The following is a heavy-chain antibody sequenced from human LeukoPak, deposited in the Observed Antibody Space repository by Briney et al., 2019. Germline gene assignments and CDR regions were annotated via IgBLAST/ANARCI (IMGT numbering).Heavy chain of an antibody. CDR3: ARWGSTSCYDY. CDR1: GFTVSSTY. Sequence: PGGSLRLSCAASGFTVSSTYMSWVRQAPGKGLEWVSVLYSGGTTKYADSVKGRFTVSRDNSKDTLFLQMGSLRADDMAVYYCARWGSTSCYDYWGQGTLVTVSS. D-gene: IGHD2-2*01. CDR2: LYSGGTT. J-gene: IGHJ4*02. V-gene: IGHV3-66*01.